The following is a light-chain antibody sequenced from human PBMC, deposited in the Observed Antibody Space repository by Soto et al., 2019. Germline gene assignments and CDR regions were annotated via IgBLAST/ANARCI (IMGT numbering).Light chain of an antibody. V-gene: IGKV3-20*01. CDR2: AAS. CDR3: QQYGDSPPNT. J-gene: IGKJ2*01. Sequence: EIVLTQSPGTLSLSPGESATLSCRASQSVNSRFLAWYQHKPGQAPRLLIYAASTRATGVPDRFSGSASWTDFTLTISRREPEDFAAYYCQQYGDSPPNTFGQGTKLEIK. CDR1: QSVNSRF.